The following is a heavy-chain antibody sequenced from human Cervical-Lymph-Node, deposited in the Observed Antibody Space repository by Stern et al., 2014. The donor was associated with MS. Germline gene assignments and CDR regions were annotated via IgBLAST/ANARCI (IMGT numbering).Heavy chain of an antibody. V-gene: IGHV1-69*06. CDR1: GGSLSRNP. D-gene: IGHD2-21*01. CDR2: IISIFDSP. Sequence: QVQLVQSGAEVKIPGSSVKISCKASGGSLSRNPVSWVRQDPGQGLEGMGRIISIFDSPNYSKKFAGRLTNIADKSTSTTYMQLSSLRSEDTAIYYCARDGILQTVDAFDLWGQGTMVTVSS. J-gene: IGHJ3*01. CDR3: ARDGILQTVDAFDL.